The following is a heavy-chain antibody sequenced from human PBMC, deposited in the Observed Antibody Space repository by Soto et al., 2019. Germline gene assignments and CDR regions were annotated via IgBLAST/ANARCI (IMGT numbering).Heavy chain of an antibody. Sequence: PSETLSLTCAVYGGSFSGYYWSWIRQPPGKGLEWIGESNHNGITNYNPSLKSRVTVSVDTSKSQFSLKLSSVTAADRAVYYCARGLAARNYYYYGMDVWGQGTTVTVSS. CDR3: ARGLAARNYYYYGMDV. J-gene: IGHJ6*02. V-gene: IGHV4-34*01. D-gene: IGHD6-6*01. CDR2: SNHNGIT. CDR1: GGSFSGYY.